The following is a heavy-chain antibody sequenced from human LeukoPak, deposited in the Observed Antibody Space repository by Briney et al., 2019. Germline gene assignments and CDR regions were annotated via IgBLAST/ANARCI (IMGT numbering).Heavy chain of an antibody. CDR2: ISGSGGST. D-gene: IGHD6-25*01. V-gene: IGHV3-23*01. J-gene: IGHJ5*02. CDR1: GFTFTSYA. Sequence: SGGSLRLSCAASGFTFTSYAMSWVRQAPGKGLEWVSAISGSGGSTYYADSVKGRFTISRDNSKNTLYLQMNSLRAEDTAVYYCAKPRPSYSSGWYDHWGQGTLVTVSS. CDR3: AKPRPSYSSGWYDH.